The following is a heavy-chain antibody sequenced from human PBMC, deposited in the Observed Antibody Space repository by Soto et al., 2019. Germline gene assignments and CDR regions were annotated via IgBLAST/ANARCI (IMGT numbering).Heavy chain of an antibody. CDR3: TRDLRSGSTAAFDY. D-gene: IGHD3-3*01. CDR1: GFIFTIYS. V-gene: IGHV3-48*02. CDR2: ISSGSSSK. J-gene: IGHJ4*02. Sequence: GGSLRLSCTASGFIFTIYSMNWVRQAPGKGLEWISYISSGSSSKYYADSVKGRFIISRDNAKNSLYLQMNSLRDEDTAVYYCTRDLRSGSTAAFDYWGQGTLVTVSS.